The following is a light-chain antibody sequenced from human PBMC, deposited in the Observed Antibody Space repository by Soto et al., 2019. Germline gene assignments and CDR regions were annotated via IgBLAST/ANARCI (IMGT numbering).Light chain of an antibody. J-gene: IGKJ5*01. Sequence: DPVMTQSPDSLAVSLGERATITCKSSQSLLNNKNYLAWYQQKPGQPPKLLIYWASTRESGVPDRFSGSGSGTDFILTISSLQAEDVALYFCQQYYRIPITFGQGTRLEIK. V-gene: IGKV4-1*01. CDR1: QSLLNNKNY. CDR3: QQYYRIPIT. CDR2: WAS.